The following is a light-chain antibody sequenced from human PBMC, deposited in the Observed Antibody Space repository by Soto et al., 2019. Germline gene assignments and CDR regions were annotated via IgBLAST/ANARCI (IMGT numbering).Light chain of an antibody. CDR1: QSVSSSF. V-gene: IGKV3-20*01. J-gene: IGKJ4*01. CDR3: QQFNIWPHMLS. CDR2: GAS. Sequence: EVVLTQSPGTLSLSPGGRATLSCRASQSVSSSFLAWYQQKPGQAPRLLIYGASSRATGIPDRFSGSGSGTDFTLTINRLEPEDFAVYYCQQFNIWPHMLSFGGGTKLEMK.